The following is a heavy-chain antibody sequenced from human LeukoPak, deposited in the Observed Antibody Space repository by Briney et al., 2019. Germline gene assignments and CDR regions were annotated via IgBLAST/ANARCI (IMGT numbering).Heavy chain of an antibody. CDR2: IKSKTDGGAT. J-gene: IGHJ4*02. CDR1: GFTFSNAW. V-gene: IGHV3-15*01. CDR3: TTETHYDILTGYYLFDY. D-gene: IGHD3-9*01. Sequence: TGGSLRLSCAASGFTFSNAWMSWVRQAPRKGLEWVGRIKSKTDGGATDYAAPVKGRFTISRDDSKNTLYLQMNSLKTEDTAVYYCTTETHYDILTGYYLFDYWGQGTLVTVSS.